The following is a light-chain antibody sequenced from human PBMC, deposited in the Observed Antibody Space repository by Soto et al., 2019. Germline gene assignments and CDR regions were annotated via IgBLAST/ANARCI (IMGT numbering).Light chain of an antibody. CDR1: SSNIGAGYD. CDR3: QSYDSSLSGYV. CDR2: INS. J-gene: IGLJ1*01. V-gene: IGLV1-40*01. Sequence: QSVLTQPPSVSGAPGQRVTISCTGSSSNIGAGYDVHWYQQLPGRAPKLLIYINSNRPSGVPDRCSGSKSGTSASLAITGLQAEDEADYYFQSYDSSLSGYVFGTGTKVTVL.